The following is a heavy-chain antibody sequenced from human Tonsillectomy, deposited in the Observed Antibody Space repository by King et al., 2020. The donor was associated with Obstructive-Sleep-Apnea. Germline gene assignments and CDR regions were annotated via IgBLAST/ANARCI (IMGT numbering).Heavy chain of an antibody. J-gene: IGHJ4*02. V-gene: IGHV4-31*03. CDR1: GGSITGGGHY. CDR3: ARDGKQGPFDC. Sequence: VPLQESGPGLVKPSQTLSLTCNVSGGSITGGGHYWTWIRQHPGKGLEWIGNIYESGSTFYHPSLRSRATISADTSKNQFSLKLRTVTAADTAVYFCARDGKQGPFDCWGQGTLVTVSS. CDR2: IYESGST.